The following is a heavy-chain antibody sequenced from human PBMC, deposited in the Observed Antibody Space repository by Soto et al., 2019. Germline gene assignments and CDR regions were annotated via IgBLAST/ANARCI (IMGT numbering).Heavy chain of an antibody. Sequence: QVQLVQSGAEVKKPGASVKVSCKASGYTFTSYDINWVRQATGQGLEWMGWMNPTSGNTGYAQKFQGRVTMTRNTSISTAYMELSSLRSEDTAVYYCAVAGYSSSWYVGPRKYGMDFWGQGTTVTVSS. D-gene: IGHD6-13*01. J-gene: IGHJ6*02. V-gene: IGHV1-8*01. CDR3: AVAGYSSSWYVGPRKYGMDF. CDR2: MNPTSGNT. CDR1: GYTFTSYD.